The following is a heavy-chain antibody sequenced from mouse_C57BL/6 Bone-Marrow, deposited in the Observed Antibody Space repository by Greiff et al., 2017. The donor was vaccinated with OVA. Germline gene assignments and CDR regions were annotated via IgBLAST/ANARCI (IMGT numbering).Heavy chain of an antibody. V-gene: IGHV1-59*01. CDR1: GYTFTSYW. CDR3: ARRGNYNAMDY. CDR2: IDPSDSYT. Sequence: QVQLKQPGAELVRPGTSVKLSCKASGYTFTSYWLHWVKQRPGQGLEWIGVIDPSDSYTNYNQKFKCKATLTVDTSSSTAYMQLSSLTSEDSAVYYCARRGNYNAMDYWGQVTSVTVSS. J-gene: IGHJ4*01. D-gene: IGHD2-1*01.